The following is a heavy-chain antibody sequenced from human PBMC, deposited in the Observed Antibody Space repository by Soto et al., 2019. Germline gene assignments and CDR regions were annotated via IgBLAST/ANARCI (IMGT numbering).Heavy chain of an antibody. CDR2: IYPGDSDT. Sequence: GESLKISCKGSGFSFSSYWIGWVRQMPGKGLEWMGIIYPGDSDTRYSPSFQGQVTISVDKSVSTAYLQWSSLKASDTAMYYCARRGAYHYDSSGYSAGFWGQGALVTVSS. CDR1: GFSFSSYW. CDR3: ARRGAYHYDSSGYSAGF. J-gene: IGHJ4*02. V-gene: IGHV5-51*01. D-gene: IGHD3-22*01.